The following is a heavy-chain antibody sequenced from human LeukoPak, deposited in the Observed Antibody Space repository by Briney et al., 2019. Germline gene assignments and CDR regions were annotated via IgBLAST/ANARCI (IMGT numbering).Heavy chain of an antibody. CDR2: IYSGGST. CDR3: ARETTGYYYGMDV. D-gene: IGHD1-14*01. V-gene: IGHV3-66*02. J-gene: IGHJ6*02. Sequence: GGSLRLSCAASGFTVSSNYMSWVRQAPGKGLEWVSVIYSGGSTYYADSVKGRFTISRDNSKNTLYLQMNSLRAEDTAVYYRARETTGYYYGMDVWGQGTTVTVSS. CDR1: GFTVSSNY.